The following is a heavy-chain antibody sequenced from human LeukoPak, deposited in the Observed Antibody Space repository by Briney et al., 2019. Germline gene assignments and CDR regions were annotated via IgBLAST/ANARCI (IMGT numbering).Heavy chain of an antibody. CDR1: GFTFSSYG. CDR3: AKSSIAARPGPDY. V-gene: IGHV3-30*02. J-gene: IGHJ4*02. D-gene: IGHD6-6*01. Sequence: GGSLRLSCAASGFTFSSYGMHWARQAPGKGLEWVAFIRYDGSNKYYADSVKGRFTISRDNSKNTLYLQMNSLRAEDTAVYYCAKSSIAARPGPDYWGQGTLVTVSS. CDR2: IRYDGSNK.